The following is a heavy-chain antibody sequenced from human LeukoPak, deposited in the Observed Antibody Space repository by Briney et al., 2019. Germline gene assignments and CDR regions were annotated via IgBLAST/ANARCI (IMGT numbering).Heavy chain of an antibody. V-gene: IGHV4-34*01. J-gene: IGHJ6*03. Sequence: NPSETLSLTCAVYGGSFSGYYWSWIRQPPGKGLEWIGEINHSGSTNYNPSLKSRVTISVDTSKNQFSLKLSSVTAADTAVYYCARLGFLYCSGGSCYGSGVVYYYYMDVWGKGTTVTISS. D-gene: IGHD2-15*01. CDR3: ARLGFLYCSGGSCYGSGVVYYYYMDV. CDR2: INHSGST. CDR1: GGSFSGYY.